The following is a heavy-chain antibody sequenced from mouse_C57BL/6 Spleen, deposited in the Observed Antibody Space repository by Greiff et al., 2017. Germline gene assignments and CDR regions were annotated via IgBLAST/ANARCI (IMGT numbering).Heavy chain of an antibody. Sequence: EVQLVESGGGLVKPGGSLKLSCAASGFTFSDYGMHWVRQAPEKGLEWVAYISSGSSTIYYADTVKGRFTISRDNAKNTLFLQMTSLRSEDTGMYYCARNYYGSSSTDWYFDVWGTGTTVTVSS. CDR1: GFTFSDYG. V-gene: IGHV5-17*01. CDR2: ISSGSSTI. D-gene: IGHD1-1*01. CDR3: ARNYYGSSSTDWYFDV. J-gene: IGHJ1*03.